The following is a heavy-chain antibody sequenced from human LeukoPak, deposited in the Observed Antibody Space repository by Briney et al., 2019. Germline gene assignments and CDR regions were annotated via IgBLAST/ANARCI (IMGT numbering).Heavy chain of an antibody. CDR2: IKQDGSEK. V-gene: IGHV3-7*03. CDR3: ARDLVTPIDY. J-gene: IGHJ4*02. Sequence: GGSLRLSCAASGFIFSSYWITWVRQAPGKGLEWVASIKQDGSEKYYVDSVKGRFTISRDNAKNSLYLQMNSLRAEDTAVFYCARDLVTPIDYWGQGTLVTVYS. D-gene: IGHD2-21*02. CDR1: GFIFSSYW.